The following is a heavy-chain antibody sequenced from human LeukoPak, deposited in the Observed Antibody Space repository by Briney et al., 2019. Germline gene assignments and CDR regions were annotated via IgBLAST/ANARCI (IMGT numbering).Heavy chain of an antibody. CDR3: ARRNVLTEGEAFDI. CDR1: GGSISNYH. Sequence: SETLSLTCTVSGGSISNYHWTWIRQPPGKGLEWIGFIYNSRSTNYNPSLKSRVTISVDTSKNQFSLKLDSVTAADTAVYYCARRNVLTEGEAFDIWGQGTMVTVSS. D-gene: IGHD3-16*01. V-gene: IGHV4-59*08. J-gene: IGHJ3*02. CDR2: IYNSRST.